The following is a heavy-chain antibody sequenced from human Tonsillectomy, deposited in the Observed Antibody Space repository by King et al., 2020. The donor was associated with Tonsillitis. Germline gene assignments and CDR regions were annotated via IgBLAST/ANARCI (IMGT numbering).Heavy chain of an antibody. Sequence: QLVQSGGGVVQPGRSLRLSCAASGFSFNNYALHWVRQAPGKGLEWVAVISNDGSNKYYADSVKGRFTISRDNSKNTVYVLMNSLRAEDTAVYYCAKDDNFGALWSGYFDYWGQGTLVTVSS. CDR1: GFSFNNYA. V-gene: IGHV3-30-3*01. CDR3: AKDDNFGALWSGYFDY. J-gene: IGHJ4*02. CDR2: ISNDGSNK. D-gene: IGHD3-3*01.